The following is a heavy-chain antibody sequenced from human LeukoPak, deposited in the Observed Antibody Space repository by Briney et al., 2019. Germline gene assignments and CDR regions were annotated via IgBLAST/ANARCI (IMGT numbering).Heavy chain of an antibody. J-gene: IGHJ3*02. Sequence: SGTLSLTCAVYGGSFSGYYWSWIRQPPGKGLEWIGSIYYSGSTYYNPSLKSRVTISVDTSKNQFSLKLSSVTAADTAVYYCARPPYVHPTDALDIWGQGTMVTVSS. CDR2: IYYSGST. V-gene: IGHV4-34*01. D-gene: IGHD3-16*01. CDR3: ARPPYVHPTDALDI. CDR1: GGSFSGYY.